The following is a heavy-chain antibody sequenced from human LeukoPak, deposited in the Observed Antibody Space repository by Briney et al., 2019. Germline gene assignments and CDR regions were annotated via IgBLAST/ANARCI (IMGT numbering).Heavy chain of an antibody. CDR3: ARDRYCSSTSCYFDY. Sequence: GGSLRLSCAASGFTLSGNWMHWVRQAPGKGLVWVSRINSDGSSTSYADSVKGRFTISRDNAKNTLYLQMNSLRAEDTAVYYCARDRYCSSTSCYFDYWGQGALVTVSS. D-gene: IGHD2-2*01. CDR2: INSDGSST. CDR1: GFTLSGNW. V-gene: IGHV3-74*01. J-gene: IGHJ4*02.